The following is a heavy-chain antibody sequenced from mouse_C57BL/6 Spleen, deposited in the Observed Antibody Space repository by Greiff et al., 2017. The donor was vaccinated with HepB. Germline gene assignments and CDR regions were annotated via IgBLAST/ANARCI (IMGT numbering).Heavy chain of an antibody. CDR2: IYPGSGST. V-gene: IGHV1-55*01. CDR1: GYTFTSYW. CDR3: ARGTVVADYYAMDY. D-gene: IGHD1-1*01. Sequence: QVQLQQPGAELVKPGASVKMSCKASGYTFTSYWITWVKQRPGQGLKWIGDIYPGSGSTNYNEKFKSKATLTVDTSSSTAYMQLSSLTSEDSAVYYCARGTVVADYYAMDYWGQGTSVTVSS. J-gene: IGHJ4*01.